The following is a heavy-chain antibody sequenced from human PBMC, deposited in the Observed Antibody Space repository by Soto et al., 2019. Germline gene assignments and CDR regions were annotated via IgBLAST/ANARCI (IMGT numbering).Heavy chain of an antibody. CDR3: TVWGSGNDFGAA. Sequence: EVQLVASGGGLVQPGGSLRLSCAASGFTFSDHYLDWVRQAPGKGLEWVGRSKNKSYSYTTEYAASVKGRFPISRDGSENSLYLQLNSLKTEDTAVYYCTVWGSGNDFGAAWGQGILVTVSS. V-gene: IGHV3-72*01. J-gene: IGHJ1*01. CDR1: GFTFSDHY. D-gene: IGHD3-10*01. CDR2: SKNKSYSYTT.